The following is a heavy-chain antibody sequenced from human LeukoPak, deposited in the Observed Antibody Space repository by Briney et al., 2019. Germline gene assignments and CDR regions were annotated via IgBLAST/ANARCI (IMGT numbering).Heavy chain of an antibody. Sequence: PSETLSLTCTVSGGSISSNDWWSWVRQPPGKGLEWIGEIYQSGSTNYNPSLKSRVTISVDKSKNQFSLKLTSVTAADTAVYYCARDQTNNWFDPWGQGTQVTVSS. V-gene: IGHV4-4*02. D-gene: IGHD4-11*01. J-gene: IGHJ5*02. CDR1: GGSISSNDW. CDR2: IYQSGST. CDR3: ARDQTNNWFDP.